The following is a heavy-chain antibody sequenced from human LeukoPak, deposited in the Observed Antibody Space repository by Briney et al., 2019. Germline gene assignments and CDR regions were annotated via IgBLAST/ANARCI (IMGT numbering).Heavy chain of an antibody. D-gene: IGHD1-26*01. Sequence: GGSLRLSCAASGFTFSNAWMSWVRQAPGKGLEWVANINQDGSEKNYVDSVKGRFTISRDNAKNSMYLQMNSLRAEDTAVFYCARDWSLNWFDPWGQGTLVTVSS. CDR3: ARDWSLNWFDP. V-gene: IGHV3-7*05. J-gene: IGHJ5*02. CDR2: INQDGSEK. CDR1: GFTFSNAW.